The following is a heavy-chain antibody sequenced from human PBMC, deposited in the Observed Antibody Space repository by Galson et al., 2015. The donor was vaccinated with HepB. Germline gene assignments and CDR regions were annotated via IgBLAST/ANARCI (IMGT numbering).Heavy chain of an antibody. D-gene: IGHD3-16*01. CDR2: LNTDGSYP. Sequence: RLSCAASGFAFRSYWMHWVRQVPGKGLVWVSRLNTDGSYPSYADSVKGRFTISRDNARNILYLQMNSLRAEDTAVYYCTRDSYYDSLYYGMDVWGQGTTVTVSS. V-gene: IGHV3-74*01. CDR1: GFAFRSYW. CDR3: TRDSYYDSLYYGMDV. J-gene: IGHJ6*02.